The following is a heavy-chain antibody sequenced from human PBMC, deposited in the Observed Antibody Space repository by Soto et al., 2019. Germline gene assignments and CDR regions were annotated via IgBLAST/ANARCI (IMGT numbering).Heavy chain of an antibody. CDR3: ARVPYTNFGGYYYRMDV. J-gene: IGHJ6*02. CDR1: GFTFDDYA. D-gene: IGHD4-4*01. CDR2: ISWNSGSI. Sequence: LSCAVSGFTFDDYAMHWVRQAPGKGLEWVSGISWNSGSIGYADSVKGRFIVSRDNAKNSLYLQMNSLRPEDTALYYCARVPYTNFGGYYYRMDVWGQGTTVTVSS. V-gene: IGHV3-9*01.